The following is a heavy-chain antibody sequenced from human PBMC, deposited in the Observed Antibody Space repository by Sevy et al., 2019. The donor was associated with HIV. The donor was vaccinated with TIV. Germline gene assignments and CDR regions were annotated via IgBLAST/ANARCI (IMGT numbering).Heavy chain of an antibody. V-gene: IGHV4-59*01. CDR3: ARLECSGEDNCYNH. CDR1: GASIRSYS. Sequence: SETLSLTCNVSGASIRSYSWTWIRRPPGKGLEWIGNLFYRGTTDYNPSLKSRVTISVDTSQNQVSLWVNSVTASDTAVYFCARLECSGEDNCYNHWGQGTPVTVSS. J-gene: IGHJ5*02. CDR2: LFYRGTT. D-gene: IGHD2-15*01.